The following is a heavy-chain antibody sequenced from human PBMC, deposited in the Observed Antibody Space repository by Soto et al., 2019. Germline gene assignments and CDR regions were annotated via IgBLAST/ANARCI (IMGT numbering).Heavy chain of an antibody. V-gene: IGHV1-69*02. CDR1: GDTFSFYT. CDR2: VNPIVSRS. D-gene: IGHD3-10*01. CDR3: AASYGSGYRACDY. Sequence: QVQLVQSGAEVKKPGSSVKVSCKASGDTFSFYTINWVRQAPGIGLEWMGRVNPIVSRSNYAQKFQGRVTITADKSTNTAYMQLSRLRSEDTAIYYCAASYGSGYRACDYWGQGALVTVSS. J-gene: IGHJ4*02.